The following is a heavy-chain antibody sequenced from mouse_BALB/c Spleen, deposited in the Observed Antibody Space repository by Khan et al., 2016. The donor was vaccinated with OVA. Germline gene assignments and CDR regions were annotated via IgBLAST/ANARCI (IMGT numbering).Heavy chain of an antibody. CDR3: ARSRGYDYDAWFAF. V-gene: IGHV3-2*02. Sequence: VRLKESGPGLVKPSQSLSLTCTVTGYSITSDYAWNWIRHFPGNKLEWMGYISYSGSTSYNPSLKSRISITRDTSKNQFFLQLSSVTTEDTATYYCARSRGYDYDAWFAFWGQGTLVTVSA. CDR1: GYSITSDYA. CDR2: ISYSGST. D-gene: IGHD2-4*01. J-gene: IGHJ3*01.